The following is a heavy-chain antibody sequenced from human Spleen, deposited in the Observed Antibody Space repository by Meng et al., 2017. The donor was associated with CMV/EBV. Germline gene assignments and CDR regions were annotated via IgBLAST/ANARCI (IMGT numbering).Heavy chain of an antibody. CDR3: LKSDGYYGMDV. V-gene: IGHV3-30*02. Sequence: GGSLRLSCAASGAASGFSFSNSAMHWVRQAPGKGLEWVAFIRYDGSNQYYPDSVKGRFTISRDNPKNTLYLQMNSLRAEDTAVYYCLKSDGYYGMDVWGQGTTVTVSS. CDR1: GFSFSNSA. CDR2: IRYDGSNQ. J-gene: IGHJ6*02.